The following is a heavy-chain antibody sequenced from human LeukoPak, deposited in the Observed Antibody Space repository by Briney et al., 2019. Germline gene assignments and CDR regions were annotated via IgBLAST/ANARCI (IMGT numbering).Heavy chain of an antibody. J-gene: IGHJ1*01. Sequence: SETLSLTCTVSGGSVSSGSYYWSWIRQPPGKGLEWIGYIYYSGSTNYNPSLKSRVTISVDTSKNQFSLKLSSVTAADTAVYYCARETTVSNQGFQHWGQGTLVTVSS. CDR2: IYYSGST. D-gene: IGHD4-17*01. CDR1: GGSVSSGSYY. V-gene: IGHV4-61*01. CDR3: ARETTVSNQGFQH.